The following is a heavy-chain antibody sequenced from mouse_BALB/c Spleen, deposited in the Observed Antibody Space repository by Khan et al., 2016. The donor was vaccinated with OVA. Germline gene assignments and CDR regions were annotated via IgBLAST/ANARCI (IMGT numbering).Heavy chain of an antibody. D-gene: IGHD1-1*01. J-gene: IGHJ2*01. Sequence: VQLKQSGPGLVKPSQSLSLTCTVTGYSITSGYAWNWIRQFPGNKLEWMGYISYSGFTNYNPSLKSRISITRDTSKNQFFLQLSSVTSEDTATCYCARSNYYGYYFDYWGQGATLTVSS. CDR1: GYSITSGYA. V-gene: IGHV3-2*02. CDR2: ISYSGFT. CDR3: ARSNYYGYYFDY.